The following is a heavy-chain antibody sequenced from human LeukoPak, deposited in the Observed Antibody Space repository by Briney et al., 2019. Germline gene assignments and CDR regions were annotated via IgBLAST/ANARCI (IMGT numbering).Heavy chain of an antibody. J-gene: IGHJ1*01. CDR3: AKDQFSSGFEYFQH. CDR1: GFTFSSYG. Sequence: GGSLRLSCAASGFTFSSYGMHWARQAPGKGLEWVAVISYDGSNKYYADSVKGRFTISRDNSKNTLYLQMNSMRPEDTAVYYCAKDQFSSGFEYFQHWGQGTLVTVSS. D-gene: IGHD6-19*01. V-gene: IGHV3-30*18. CDR2: ISYDGSNK.